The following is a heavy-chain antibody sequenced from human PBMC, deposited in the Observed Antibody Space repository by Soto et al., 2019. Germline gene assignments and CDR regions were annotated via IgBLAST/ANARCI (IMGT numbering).Heavy chain of an antibody. CDR3: ARGGGFDSFDY. V-gene: IGHV4-30-2*01. J-gene: IGHJ4*02. CDR1: GASITYGAYS. D-gene: IGHD3-10*01. Sequence: QLQLHMSGSGLVKPSQTLSLTCTVSGASITYGAYSWSWIRQTPGKGLEWIGYINHLETTFYNPSFERRLTLSIDRTTNQFSLNLKSMSAADRAVYFCARGGGFDSFDYWGQGILVTVSS. CDR2: INHLETT.